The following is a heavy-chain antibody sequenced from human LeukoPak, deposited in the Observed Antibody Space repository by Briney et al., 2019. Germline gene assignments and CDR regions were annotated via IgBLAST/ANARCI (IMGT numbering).Heavy chain of an antibody. D-gene: IGHD3-10*01. Sequence: ASVKVSCKASGYTFTGYYVHWLRQAPGQGLEWMGWINPNSGGTNYAQKFQGRVTMTRDTSISIAYMELNNLRSGDTAVYYCSRARYGSGTLYGMDVWGQGTTVTVSS. CDR3: SRARYGSGTLYGMDV. J-gene: IGHJ6*02. CDR1: GYTFTGYY. CDR2: INPNSGGT. V-gene: IGHV1-2*02.